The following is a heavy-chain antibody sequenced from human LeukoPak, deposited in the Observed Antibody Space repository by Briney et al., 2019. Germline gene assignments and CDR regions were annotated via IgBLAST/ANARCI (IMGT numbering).Heavy chain of an antibody. V-gene: IGHV3-48*03. Sequence: PGGSLRLSCGASGFTFSSYEMNWLRQAPGKGLEWVSYVSKSGGTIKNADSVKGRFTVSRDNAKNSLYLQMNSLTAEDTAVYYCATAVIRGRGTMVTVSS. CDR3: ATAVI. J-gene: IGHJ3*02. CDR1: GFTFSSYE. CDR2: VSKSGGTI.